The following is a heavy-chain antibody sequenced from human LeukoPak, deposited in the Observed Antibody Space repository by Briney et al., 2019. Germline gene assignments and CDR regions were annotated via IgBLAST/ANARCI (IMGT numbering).Heavy chain of an antibody. D-gene: IGHD3-10*01. CDR2: IIPILGIA. CDR3: ARDLGSGSYYLPIDY. Sequence: SVKVSCKASGGTFSSYAISWVRQAPGQGLEWMGRIIPILGIANYAQKFQGRVTITADKSTSTAYMELSSLRSEDTAVYYCARDLGSGSYYLPIDYWGQGTLVTVSS. CDR1: GGTFSSYA. V-gene: IGHV1-69*04. J-gene: IGHJ4*02.